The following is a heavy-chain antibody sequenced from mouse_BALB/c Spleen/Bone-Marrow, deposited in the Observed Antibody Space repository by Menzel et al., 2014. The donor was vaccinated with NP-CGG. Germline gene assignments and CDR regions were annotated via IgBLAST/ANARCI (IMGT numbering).Heavy chain of an antibody. CDR3: ATYDGYCFDY. CDR2: ITYSGNT. CDR1: GHSITSGY. D-gene: IGHD2-3*01. Sequence: EVQLVESGPSLVKPSQTLSLTCSVTGHSITSGYWTWIRTFPGNKLEYMGHITYSGNTYYNPSLKSRISITRDAARNQYYLQLNSVTTEDTATYYCATYDGYCFDYWGQGTTRTVAS. J-gene: IGHJ2*01. V-gene: IGHV3-8*02.